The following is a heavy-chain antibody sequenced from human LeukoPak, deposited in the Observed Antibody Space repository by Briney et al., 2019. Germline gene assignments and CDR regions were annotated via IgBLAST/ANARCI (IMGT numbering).Heavy chain of an antibody. D-gene: IGHD3-16*01. J-gene: IGHJ4*02. CDR1: GASVSSGDYH. Sequence: SETLSLTCTVSGASVSSGDYHWSWGRQAPGKGLEWIGHNGDPSYNPSLKSRVVISIDTSRNQFSLRLNSVTAADTATYFCVTYYVNGGGRGHWGPGALVTVSS. CDR3: VTYYVNGGGRGH. CDR2: HNGDP. V-gene: IGHV4-61*08.